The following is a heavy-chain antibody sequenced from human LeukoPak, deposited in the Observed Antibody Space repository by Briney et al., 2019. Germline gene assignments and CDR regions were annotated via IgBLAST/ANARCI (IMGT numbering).Heavy chain of an antibody. J-gene: IGHJ4*02. V-gene: IGHV1-2*02. CDR3: ARDSGSYCLSY. CDR2: INPNSGGT. Sequence: ASVKVSCKASGYTFTGYYMHWVRQAPGQGLEWMGWINPNSGGTNYAQKFQGRVTITADKSTSTAYMELSSLRSEDTAVYYCARDSGSYCLSYWGQGTLVTVSS. CDR1: GYTFTGYY. D-gene: IGHD1-26*01.